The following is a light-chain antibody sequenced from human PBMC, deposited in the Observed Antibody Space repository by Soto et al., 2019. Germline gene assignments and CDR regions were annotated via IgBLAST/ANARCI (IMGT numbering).Light chain of an antibody. V-gene: IGLV1-40*01. CDR3: QSYDSSLSGYV. J-gene: IGLJ1*01. CDR1: SSNIGAGYD. Sequence: QSVLTQPPSVSGAPGQRVTISCTGSSSNIGAGYDVHWYHQLPGTAPKLLIYGNTNRPSGVPDRFSGSKSGTSASLAITGLQAEDEADYYCQSYDSSLSGYVFGAWTKLTVL. CDR2: GNT.